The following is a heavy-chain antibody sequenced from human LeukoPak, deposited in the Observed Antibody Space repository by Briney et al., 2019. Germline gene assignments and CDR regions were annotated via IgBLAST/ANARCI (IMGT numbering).Heavy chain of an antibody. CDR1: GFTFDDYA. Sequence: PGGSLRLSCAASGFTFDDYAMHWVRQAPGKGLEWVSGISWNSGSIGYADSVKGRFTISRENAKNSLYLQMNSLRAGDTAVYYCARGARHNWFDPWGQGTLVTVSS. CDR2: ISWNSGSI. CDR3: ARGARHNWFDP. J-gene: IGHJ5*02. V-gene: IGHV3-9*01.